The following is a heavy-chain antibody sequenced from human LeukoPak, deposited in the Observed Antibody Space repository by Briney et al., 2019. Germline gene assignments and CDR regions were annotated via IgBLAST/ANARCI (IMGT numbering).Heavy chain of an antibody. CDR2: IIPIFGTA. V-gene: IGHV1-69*05. Sequence: SVKVSCKASGYTFTSYGISWVRQAPGQGLEWMGGIIPIFGTANYAQKFQGRVTITTDESTSTAYMELSSLRSDDTAVYYCARGGLKYGTSVDVWGPGTTVTVSS. CDR3: ARGGLKYGTSVDV. CDR1: GYTFTSYG. D-gene: IGHD4-11*01. J-gene: IGHJ6*02.